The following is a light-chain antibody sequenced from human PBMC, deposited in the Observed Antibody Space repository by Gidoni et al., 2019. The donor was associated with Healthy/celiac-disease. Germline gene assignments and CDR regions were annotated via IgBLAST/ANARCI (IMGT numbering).Light chain of an antibody. V-gene: IGKV3-20*01. CDR3: QQYGSSPPVT. J-gene: IGKJ4*01. Sequence: EIVFTQSPGTLSLSPGERAHLSCRASQSVSSSYLAWYQQKPGQAPRLLIYGASSRATGIPDRFSGSGSGTDFTLTISRLEPEDFAVYYCQQYGSSPPVTFGGGTKVEIK. CDR1: QSVSSSY. CDR2: GAS.